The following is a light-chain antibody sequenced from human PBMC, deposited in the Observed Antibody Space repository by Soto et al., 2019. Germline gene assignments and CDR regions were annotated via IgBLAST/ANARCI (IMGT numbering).Light chain of an antibody. V-gene: IGLV7-43*01. CDR3: LLYFGGAQVI. Sequence: QTVVTQEPSLTVSPGGTVTLTCASSTGAVTSGSYPNWCQQKPGQAPRALIYSTSNKYFWTPARFSGSLLGGRAALTLSGAQPEDEAEYYCLLYFGGAQVIFGGGTKLTVL. J-gene: IGLJ2*01. CDR2: STS. CDR1: TGAVTSGSY.